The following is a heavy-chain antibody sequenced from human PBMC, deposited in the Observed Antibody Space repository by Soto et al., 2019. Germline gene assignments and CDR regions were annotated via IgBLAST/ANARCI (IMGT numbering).Heavy chain of an antibody. D-gene: IGHD5-18*01. J-gene: IGHJ6*02. V-gene: IGHV3-73*01. CDR3: ARHVLDDTGHPTDV. Sequence: EVQLVESGGGLVQPGGSLELSCAASGFIFSGSALHWVRQASGKGLEWVGRISSKANTYATAYAASVKGRFTISRDDSKNTAYLQMNSLKTEDTAVYHCARHVLDDTGHPTDVWGQGTTVTVSS. CDR1: GFIFSGSA. CDR2: ISSKANTYAT.